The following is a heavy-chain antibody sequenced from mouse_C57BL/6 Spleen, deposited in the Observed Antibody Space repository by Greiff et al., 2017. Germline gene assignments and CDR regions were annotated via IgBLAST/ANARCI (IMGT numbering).Heavy chain of an antibody. V-gene: IGHV1-74*01. J-gene: IGHJ3*01. Sequence: QVQLQQPGAELVKPGASVKVSCKASGYTFTSYWMHWVKQRPGQGLEWIGRIHPSDSDTNYNHKFTGKATVTVDKSSSTAYMQLSRLTSEDSAVYCCEMSDHLAWFSYWGQGTLVTVAA. CDR1: GYTFTSYW. CDR2: IHPSDSDT. CDR3: EMSDHLAWFSY.